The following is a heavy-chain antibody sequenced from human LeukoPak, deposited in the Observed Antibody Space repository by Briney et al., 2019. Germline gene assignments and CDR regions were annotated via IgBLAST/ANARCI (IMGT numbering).Heavy chain of an antibody. CDR2: IHPGDYDT. J-gene: IGHJ5*02. CDR3: ARAGLGYCSGTSCYRMDWFDP. D-gene: IGHD2-2*02. CDR1: GYMFTNYW. Sequence: GESLKTSCKGSGYMFTNYWIGWVRQMPGKGLEWMGIIHPGDYDTRYSPSLQGQVTISADKSISTAYLQWSSLKASDTAMYYCARAGLGYCSGTSCYRMDWFDPWGQGTLVTVSS. V-gene: IGHV5-51*01.